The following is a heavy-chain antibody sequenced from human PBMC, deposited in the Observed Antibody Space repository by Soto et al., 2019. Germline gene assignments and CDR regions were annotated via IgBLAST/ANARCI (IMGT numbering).Heavy chain of an antibody. CDR1: GGTFSSYA. J-gene: IGHJ5*02. CDR3: ARHSSSGWYNNWFDP. Sequence: SVKVSCKASGGTFSSYAISWVRQAPGQGLEWMGGIIPIFGTANYAQKFQGRVTITADESTSTAYMELSSPRSEDTAVYYCARHSSSGWYNNWFDPWGQGTLVTVSS. V-gene: IGHV1-69*13. D-gene: IGHD6-19*01. CDR2: IIPIFGTA.